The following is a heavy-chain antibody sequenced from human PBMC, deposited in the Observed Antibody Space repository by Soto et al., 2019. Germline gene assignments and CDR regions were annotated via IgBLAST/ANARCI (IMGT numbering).Heavy chain of an antibody. D-gene: IGHD1-20*01. J-gene: IGHJ4*02. V-gene: IGHV4-39*01. CDR1: GGSISGSYYY. CDR2: VFYTGFT. CDR3: ATSQKGYNWNYFDH. Sequence: SETLSLTCAVSGGSISGSYYYWAWLRQSPGKGPEWIGSVFYTGFTSYNPSLESRVSVSVETSKSQFSLKLSAVTAADTAVYYCATSQKGYNWNYFDHWGQGALVTVS.